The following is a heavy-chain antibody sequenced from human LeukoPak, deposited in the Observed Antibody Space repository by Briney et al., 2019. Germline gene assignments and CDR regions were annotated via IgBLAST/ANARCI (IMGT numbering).Heavy chain of an antibody. V-gene: IGHV4-34*01. D-gene: IGHD2-2*01. CDR3: ARLGCSSTSCLFDY. CDR2: INHSGST. CDR1: GGPFSGYY. Sequence: PSETLSLTCAVYGGPFSGYYWSWIRQPPGKGLEWIGEINHSGSTNYNPSLKSRVTISVDTSKNQFSLKLSSVTAADTAVYYCARLGCSSTSCLFDYWGQGTLVTVSS. J-gene: IGHJ4*02.